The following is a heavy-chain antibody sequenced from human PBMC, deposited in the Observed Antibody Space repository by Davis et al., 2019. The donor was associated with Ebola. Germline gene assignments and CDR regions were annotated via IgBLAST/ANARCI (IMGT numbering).Heavy chain of an antibody. V-gene: IGHV1-18*01. CDR3: ASGSYGYFDGMDV. CDR2: ISAYNGNT. D-gene: IGHD5-18*01. CDR1: GYTFTSYG. Sequence: AASVKVSCRASGYTFTSYGISWVRQAPGQGLEWMGWISAYNGNTNYAQKLQGRVTMTTDTSTSTAYMELRSLRSDDTAVYYCASGSYGYFDGMDVWGQGTTVTVSS. J-gene: IGHJ6*02.